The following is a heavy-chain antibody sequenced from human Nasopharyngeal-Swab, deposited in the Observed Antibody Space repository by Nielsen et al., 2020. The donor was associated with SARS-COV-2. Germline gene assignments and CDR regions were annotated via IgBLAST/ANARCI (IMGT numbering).Heavy chain of an antibody. Sequence: SLKISCAASGFTFDDYAVHWVRQAPGKGLEWVSGMSWNSGTIGYADSVKGRFTISRDNAKNSLYLQMSSLRAEDTALYYCAKDRYASGSYFDYWGQGTLVTVSS. CDR1: GFTFDDYA. CDR2: MSWNSGTI. V-gene: IGHV3-9*01. CDR3: AKDRYASGSYFDY. J-gene: IGHJ4*02. D-gene: IGHD3-10*01.